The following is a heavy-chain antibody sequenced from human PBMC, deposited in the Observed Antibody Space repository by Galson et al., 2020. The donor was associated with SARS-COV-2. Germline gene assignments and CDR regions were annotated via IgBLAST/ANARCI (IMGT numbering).Heavy chain of an antibody. V-gene: IGHV5-51*01. D-gene: IGHD3-9*01. J-gene: IGHJ6*02. CDR3: ARLPPPTYYDILTGDYYYYYGMDV. Sequence: GESLKISCKGSGYSFTSYWIGWVRQMPGKGLEWMGIIYPGDSDTGYSPSFQGQVTISADKSISTAYLQWSSLKASDTAMYYCARLPPPTYYDILTGDYYYYYGMDVWGQGTTVTVSS. CDR2: IYPGDSDT. CDR1: GYSFTSYW.